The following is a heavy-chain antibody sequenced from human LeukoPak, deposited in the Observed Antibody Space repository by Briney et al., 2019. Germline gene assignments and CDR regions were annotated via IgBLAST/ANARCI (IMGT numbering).Heavy chain of an antibody. D-gene: IGHD2-2*01. V-gene: IGHV4-39*01. CDR2: IYYSGST. J-gene: IGHJ3*02. Sequence: PSETLSLTCTVSGGSISSSRYYWAWIRQPPGKGLECIGSIYYSGSTHYNPSQKSRVTISVDTSKNQFFLRLSSGTAADTAVYYCARNCSRTSCSGTFDIWGRGTMVTVSS. CDR1: GGSISSSRYY. CDR3: ARNCSRTSCSGTFDI.